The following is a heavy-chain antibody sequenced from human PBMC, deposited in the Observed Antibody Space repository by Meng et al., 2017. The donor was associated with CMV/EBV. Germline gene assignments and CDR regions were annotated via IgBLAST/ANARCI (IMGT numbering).Heavy chain of an antibody. D-gene: IGHD5-18*01. Sequence: SETLSLTCAVYGGSFSGYYWSWIRQPPGKGLEWIGEINHSGSTNYNPSLKSRVTISVDTSKNQFSLKLSSVTAADTAVYYCAAIHVDTAMGNFDYWGQGTLVTVSS. CDR1: GGSFSGYY. V-gene: IGHV4-34*01. J-gene: IGHJ4*02. CDR2: INHSGST. CDR3: AAIHVDTAMGNFDY.